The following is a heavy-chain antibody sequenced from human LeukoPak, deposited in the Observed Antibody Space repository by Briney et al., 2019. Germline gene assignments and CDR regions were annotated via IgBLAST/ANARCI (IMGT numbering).Heavy chain of an antibody. V-gene: IGHV3-9*01. CDR3: AKDKGGPVGAIVFDY. CDR2: ISWNSGNI. J-gene: IGHJ4*02. D-gene: IGHD1-26*01. CDR1: GFTFDDYD. Sequence: GGSLRLSCAASGFTFDDYDMHWVRQAPGKGLEWVSGISWNSGNIGYADSVKGRFTISRDNAKNSLYLQMNSLRAEDTALYYCAKDKGGPVGAIVFDYWGQGTLVTVSS.